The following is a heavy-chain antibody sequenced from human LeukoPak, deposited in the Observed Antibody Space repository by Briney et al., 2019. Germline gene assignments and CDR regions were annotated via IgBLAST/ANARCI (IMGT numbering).Heavy chain of an antibody. CDR1: GYIFTDYY. D-gene: IGHD1-26*01. J-gene: IGHJ3*02. V-gene: IGHV1-2*02. Sequence: ASVKVSCKASGYIFTDYYMHWVRQAPGQGLEWMGWINPNSGGTNYAQKFQGRVTMTRDTSISTAYMELSRLRSDDTAVYYCARAGGAIVGATNDAFDIWGQGTMVTVSS. CDR2: INPNSGGT. CDR3: ARAGGAIVGATNDAFDI.